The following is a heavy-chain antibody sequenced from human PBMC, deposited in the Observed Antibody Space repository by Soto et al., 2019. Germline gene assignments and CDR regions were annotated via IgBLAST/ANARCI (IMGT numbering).Heavy chain of an antibody. J-gene: IGHJ6*02. CDR3: ATPIGIAAAGTGYYYGMDV. CDR1: GYTLTELS. D-gene: IGHD6-13*01. V-gene: IGHV1-24*01. Sequence: QVQLVQSGAEVKKPGASVKVSCKVSGYTLTELSMHWVRQAPGKGLEWMGGFDPEEGETIYAQKFQGRVTMTEDTSTDTAYMELSSLRSEDTAVYYCATPIGIAAAGTGYYYGMDVWGQGTTVTVSS. CDR2: FDPEEGET.